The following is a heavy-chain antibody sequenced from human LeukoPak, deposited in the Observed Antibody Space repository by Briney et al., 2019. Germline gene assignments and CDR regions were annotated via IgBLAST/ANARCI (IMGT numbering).Heavy chain of an antibody. CDR2: ISSSGSTI. D-gene: IGHD3-22*01. V-gene: IGHV3-48*03. Sequence: PGGSLRLSCAASGFTFSSYEMNWVRQAPGKGLEWISYISSSGSTIYYADSVKGRFTISRDNAKNSLFLQMNSLRAEDTAVYYCAREHFGYYGSSNYYYFDSWGQGTLVTVSS. CDR3: AREHFGYYGSSNYYYFDS. CDR1: GFTFSSYE. J-gene: IGHJ4*02.